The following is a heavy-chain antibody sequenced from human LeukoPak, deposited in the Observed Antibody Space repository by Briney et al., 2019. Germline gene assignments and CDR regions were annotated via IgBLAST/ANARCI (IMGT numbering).Heavy chain of an antibody. J-gene: IGHJ3*02. Sequence: GGSLRLSCAASGFTFSNYAMTWVRQAPGKGLEWVSAISGSGGSTYYADSVKGRFTISRDNSKNTLYLQMNSLRAEDTAVYYCAKDLGTYSSGWYGDAFDIWGQGTMVTVSS. CDR1: GFTFSNYA. CDR3: AKDLGTYSSGWYGDAFDI. D-gene: IGHD6-19*01. V-gene: IGHV3-23*01. CDR2: ISGSGGST.